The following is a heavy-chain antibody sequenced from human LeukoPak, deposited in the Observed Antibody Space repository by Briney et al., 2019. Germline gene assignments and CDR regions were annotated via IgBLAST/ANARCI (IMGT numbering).Heavy chain of an antibody. D-gene: IGHD3-10*01. Sequence: ASVKVSCKASGHTFTGYYMHWVRQAPGQGLEWMGWINPNSGGTNYAQKFRGRVTMTRDTSISTAYMELSRLRSDDTAVYYCARDLGGGYRYGSGSYSVGWFDPWGQGTLVTVSS. CDR1: GHTFTGYY. CDR3: ARDLGGGYRYGSGSYSVGWFDP. J-gene: IGHJ5*02. CDR2: INPNSGGT. V-gene: IGHV1-2*02.